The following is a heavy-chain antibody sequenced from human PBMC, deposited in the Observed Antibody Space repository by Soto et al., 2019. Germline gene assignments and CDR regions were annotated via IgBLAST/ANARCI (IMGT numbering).Heavy chain of an antibody. D-gene: IGHD2-15*01. Sequence: PSETLSLTCTVSGGSISSGDYYWSWIRQPPGKGLEWIGYIYYSGSTSYNPSLKSRLTISLDTSKNQFSLKLNSVSAADTAVYYCASGYCSGGSCWEFDPWGQGPLVTVS. J-gene: IGHJ5*02. CDR1: GGSISSGDYY. V-gene: IGHV4-30-4*01. CDR2: IYYSGST. CDR3: ASGYCSGGSCWEFDP.